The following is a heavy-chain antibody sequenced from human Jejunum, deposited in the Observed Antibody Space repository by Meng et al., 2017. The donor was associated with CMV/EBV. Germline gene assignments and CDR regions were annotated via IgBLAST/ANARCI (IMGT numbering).Heavy chain of an antibody. Sequence: CTVSGGSISNGGYYWSWIRQHPGKGLEWIGYIYYSGSTCYNPSLKSRVTISVDTSKNQFSLNLSSVTAADTAVCYCARGGTVTNAAYWGQGTLVTVSS. J-gene: IGHJ4*02. V-gene: IGHV4-31*03. CDR1: GGSISNGGYY. D-gene: IGHD4-11*01. CDR3: ARGGTVTNAAY. CDR2: IYYSGST.